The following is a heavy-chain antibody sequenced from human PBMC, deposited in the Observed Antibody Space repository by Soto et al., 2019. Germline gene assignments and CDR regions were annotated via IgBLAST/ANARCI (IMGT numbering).Heavy chain of an antibody. V-gene: IGHV1-69*12. J-gene: IGHJ6*02. CDR1: GGTFSSYA. Sequence: QVQLVQSGAEVKKPGSSVKVSCKASGGTFSSYAISWVRQAPGQGLEWMGGIIPIFGTANYAQKFPGRVTITADESTSTGDMELRSLRSEDTAVYYCAREGGTGNYRYYAMDVWGQGTTVTVSS. D-gene: IGHD3-10*01. CDR2: IIPIFGTA. CDR3: AREGGTGNYRYYAMDV.